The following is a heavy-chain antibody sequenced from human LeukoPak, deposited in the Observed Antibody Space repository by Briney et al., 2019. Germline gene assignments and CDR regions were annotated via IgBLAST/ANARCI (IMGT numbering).Heavy chain of an antibody. CDR1: GGSISSGSYY. V-gene: IGHV4-61*02. Sequence: SETLSLTCTVSGGSISSGSYYWSWIRQPAGKGLEWIGRIYTSGSTNYNPSLKSRVTMSVDTSKNKFSLKLSSVTAADTAVYYCARVICSGGSCRFDYWGQGTLVTVSS. D-gene: IGHD2-15*01. CDR2: IYTSGST. CDR3: ARVICSGGSCRFDY. J-gene: IGHJ4*02.